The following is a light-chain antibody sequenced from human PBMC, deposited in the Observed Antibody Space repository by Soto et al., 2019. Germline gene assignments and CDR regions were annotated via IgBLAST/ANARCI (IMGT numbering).Light chain of an antibody. Sequence: QSVLTQPPSASGTPGQRVTISCSGSSSNIGSNTVTWYQHLPGTARKLLIYSNDQRPSGVPDRFSGSKSGTSASLAISGLQSEDEADYYCASWDDSRKGVVFGGGTKLTVL. V-gene: IGLV1-44*01. CDR1: SSNIGSNT. J-gene: IGLJ2*01. CDR2: SND. CDR3: ASWDDSRKGVV.